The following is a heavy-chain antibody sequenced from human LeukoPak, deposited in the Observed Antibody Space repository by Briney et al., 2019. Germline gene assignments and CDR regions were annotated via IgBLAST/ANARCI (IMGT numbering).Heavy chain of an antibody. CDR3: AKGRYESSGFNWAA. V-gene: IGHV3-23*01. CDR2: LSGSGGSA. CDR1: GFTFSNYA. J-gene: IGHJ4*02. Sequence: GGSLRLSCAASGFTFSNYAMTWVRQAPGKGLEWDSALSGSGGSAYYADSVKGRFTISRDNSKNTLYLQMNSLRAEDTAVYYCAKGRYESSGFNWAAWGQGTLVTVSS. D-gene: IGHD3-22*01.